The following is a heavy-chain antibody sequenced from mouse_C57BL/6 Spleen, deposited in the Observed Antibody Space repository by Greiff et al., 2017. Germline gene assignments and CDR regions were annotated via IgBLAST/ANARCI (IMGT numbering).Heavy chain of an antibody. D-gene: IGHD2-4*01. CDR3: ASEDYDYDEGFAY. Sequence: EVQRVESGPGLVKPSQSLSLTCSVTGYSITSGDYWNWIRQFPGNKLEWMGYISYDGSNNYNPSLKNRISITHDTSKNQFLLKLNSVTTEDTATYYCASEDYDYDEGFAYWGQGTLVTVSA. CDR1: GYSITSGDY. J-gene: IGHJ3*01. CDR2: ISYDGSN. V-gene: IGHV3-6*01.